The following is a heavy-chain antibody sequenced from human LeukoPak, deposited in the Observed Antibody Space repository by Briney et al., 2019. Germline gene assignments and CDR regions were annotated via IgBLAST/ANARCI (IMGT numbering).Heavy chain of an antibody. CDR3: ARGGGSSWYRALLDI. V-gene: IGHV3-21*04. CDR2: ISSSSSYI. Sequence: GGSLRLSCAAFGFTFSSYSMNWVRQAPGKGLEWVSSISSSSSYIYYADSVKGRFTISRDNAKNSLYLQMNSLRAADTAVYYCARGGGSSWYRALLDIWGQGTMVTVSS. CDR1: GFTFSSYS. J-gene: IGHJ3*02. D-gene: IGHD6-13*01.